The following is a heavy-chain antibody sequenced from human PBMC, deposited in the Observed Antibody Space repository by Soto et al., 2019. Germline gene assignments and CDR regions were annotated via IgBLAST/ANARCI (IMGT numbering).Heavy chain of an antibody. J-gene: IGHJ6*02. CDR2: IYPADSDT. CDR1: GYSFTSYC. Sequence: PGESVKISCKGSGYSFTSYCIGWVLQMPWKGLEWMGIIYPADSDTRYSPSFQGQVTVSADKSISTAYLQWSSLKASDTAIYYCARQPDSRDYYYYYGMDVWGQGTTVTVSS. CDR3: ARQPDSRDYYYYYGMDV. D-gene: IGHD6-13*01. V-gene: IGHV5-51*01.